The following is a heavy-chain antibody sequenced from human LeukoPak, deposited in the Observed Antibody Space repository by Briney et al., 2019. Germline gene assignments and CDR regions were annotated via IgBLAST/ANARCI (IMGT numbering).Heavy chain of an antibody. V-gene: IGHV3-23*01. CDR2: ISGSGGST. CDR3: AKDYVGADAFDAFDI. J-gene: IGHJ3*02. Sequence: GGSLRLSCAASGFTFRSYAMSWVRQAPGKGLEWVSAISGSGGSTYYADSVKGRFTISRDNSKNTLYLQMNSLRAEDTAVYYCAKDYVGADAFDAFDIWGQGTMVTVSS. D-gene: IGHD1-26*01. CDR1: GFTFRSYA.